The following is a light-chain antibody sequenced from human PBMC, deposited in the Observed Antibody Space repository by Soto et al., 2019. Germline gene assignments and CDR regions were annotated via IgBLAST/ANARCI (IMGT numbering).Light chain of an antibody. V-gene: IGKV3-15*01. Sequence: EIVMTQSPAPLSVSPGDRVTLSCRASQSVSSDLAWYQHKPGQPPRLLIYGASTRATGIPDTFSGSGSGTEFTLTISSLQSEDYAVYYCQQYFDWRTFGQGTRVEVK. CDR2: GAS. J-gene: IGKJ1*01. CDR1: QSVSSD. CDR3: QQYFDWRT.